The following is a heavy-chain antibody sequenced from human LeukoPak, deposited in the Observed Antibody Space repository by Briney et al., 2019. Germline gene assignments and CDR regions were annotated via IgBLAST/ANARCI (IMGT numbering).Heavy chain of an antibody. Sequence: PGGSLRLSCAASGFTFSSYAMHWVRQAPGQGLEYVSAISSNGGSTYYADSVKGRFTISRDNSKNTLYLQMSSLRAEDTAVYYCVKIPIQLWFGDAFDIWGQGTTVTVSS. CDR2: ISSNGGST. V-gene: IGHV3-64D*06. CDR1: GFTFSSYA. J-gene: IGHJ3*02. CDR3: VKIPIQLWFGDAFDI. D-gene: IGHD5-18*01.